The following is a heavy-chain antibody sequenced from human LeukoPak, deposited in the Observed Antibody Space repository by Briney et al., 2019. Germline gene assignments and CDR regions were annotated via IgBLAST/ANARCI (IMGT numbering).Heavy chain of an antibody. CDR3: AGDNVGALDY. CDR1: GFTFSSYW. CDR2: MKQDGSAK. V-gene: IGHV3-7*01. D-gene: IGHD1-26*01. Sequence: PGGSLRLSCVASGFTFSSYWMGWVRQAPGKGLEWVANMKQDGSAKHYADSVKGRFSISRDNSKNSVYLQMDSLRAEDTAVYYCAGDNVGALDYWGHGTLVTVSS. J-gene: IGHJ4*01.